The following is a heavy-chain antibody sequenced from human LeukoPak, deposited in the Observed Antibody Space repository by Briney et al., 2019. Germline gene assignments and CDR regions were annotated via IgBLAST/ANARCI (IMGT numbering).Heavy chain of an antibody. CDR1: GGSVSSGSYY. J-gene: IGHJ4*02. CDR2: IYYSGST. CDR3: AREGRDYYDSSGYYHFDY. Sequence: SSETLSLTCTVSGGSVSSGSYYWSWIRQPPGKGLEWIGYIYYSGSTNYNPSLKSRVTISVDTPKNQFSLKLSSVTAADTAVYYCAREGRDYYDSSGYYHFDYWGQGTLVTVSS. V-gene: IGHV4-61*01. D-gene: IGHD3-22*01.